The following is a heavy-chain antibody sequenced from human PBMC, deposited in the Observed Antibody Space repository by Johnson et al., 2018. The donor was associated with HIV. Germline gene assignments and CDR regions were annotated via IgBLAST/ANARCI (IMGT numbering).Heavy chain of an antibody. CDR3: AKSRDLVGAGAFDI. J-gene: IGHJ3*02. V-gene: IGHV3-9*01. Sequence: EVQLVESGGGLVQPGRSLRLSCAASGFTFDDYAMHWVRQAPGKGPEWVSRISWNRGSIGYADSVKGRFTISRDNAKHSLSLQMNSLRAEDTSVYYCAKSRDLVGAGAFDIWGQGTMVTVSS. CDR1: GFTFDDYA. CDR2: ISWNRGSI. D-gene: IGHD1-26*01.